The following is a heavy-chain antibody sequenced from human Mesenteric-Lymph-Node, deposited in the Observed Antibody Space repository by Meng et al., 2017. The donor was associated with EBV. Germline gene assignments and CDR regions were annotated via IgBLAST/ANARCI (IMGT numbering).Heavy chain of an antibody. CDR2: IYSGGRT. CDR3: ARDCTGLRAFDI. CDR1: GFTVSSNY. J-gene: IGHJ3*02. Sequence: EQVASEVALILAGGFLKHFCVALGFTVSSNYMSWVRQAPWEGLVWISVIYSGGRTYYADAVKRRFTISRDNSKNTLYLQMNSRRDEDTAVYYCARDCTGLRAFDIWGQGTMVTVSS. V-gene: IGHV3-53*01. D-gene: IGHD4-17*01.